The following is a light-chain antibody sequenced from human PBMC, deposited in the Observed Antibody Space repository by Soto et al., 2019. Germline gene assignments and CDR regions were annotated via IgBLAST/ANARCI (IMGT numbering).Light chain of an antibody. J-gene: IGLJ3*02. CDR1: SSDIGGYTY. CDR2: EVS. V-gene: IGLV2-11*01. CDR3: TSYSRYRVMV. Sequence: QSALTQPRSVSGSPGQSVTISCTGTSSDIGGYTYVSWYQQHPGKAPKLIIFEVSNRPSGVSDRFSGSNSGNTASLTISGLQAEDEADYYCTSYSRYRVMVFGGGTKVTLL.